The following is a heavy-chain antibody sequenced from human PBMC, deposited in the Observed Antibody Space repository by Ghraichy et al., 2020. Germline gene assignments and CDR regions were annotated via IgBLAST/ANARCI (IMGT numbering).Heavy chain of an antibody. CDR2: IYYSGST. Sequence: SETLSLTCTVSGGSISSSSYYWGWIRQPPGKGLEWIGSIYYSGSTYYNPSLKSRVTISVDTSKNQFSLKLSSVTAADTAVYYCARSTIDRITIFGVVMEYFDLWGRGTLVTVSS. J-gene: IGHJ2*01. D-gene: IGHD3-3*01. V-gene: IGHV4-39*01. CDR3: ARSTIDRITIFGVVMEYFDL. CDR1: GGSISSSSYY.